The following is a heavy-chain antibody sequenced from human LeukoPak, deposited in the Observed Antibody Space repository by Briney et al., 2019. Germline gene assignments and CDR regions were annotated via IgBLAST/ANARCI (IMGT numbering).Heavy chain of an antibody. V-gene: IGHV3-48*02. D-gene: IGHD2/OR15-2a*01. CDR1: EFTFSAYS. J-gene: IGHJ3*01. Sequence: GGPLRLSCAASEFTFSAYSMNWVRQAPGKGLEWVAYIGTSSSTIYYADSVKGRFTISRDNAKNSLYLQMNSLRDEDTAVYYCARDRIYAFDLWGQGTMVTVSS. CDR2: IGTSSSTI. CDR3: ARDRIYAFDL.